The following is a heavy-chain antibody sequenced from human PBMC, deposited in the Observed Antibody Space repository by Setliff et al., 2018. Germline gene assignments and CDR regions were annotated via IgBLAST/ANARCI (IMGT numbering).Heavy chain of an antibody. J-gene: IGHJ3*02. CDR2: IYPGDSDT. V-gene: IGHV5-51*01. CDR1: GYSFTFYW. Sequence: GESLKISCKGSGYSFTFYWIGWVRQMPGKGLEWMGIIYPGDSDTRYSPSFQGQVTISADKSISTAYLQWSSLKASDTAIFYCARFCSSTSCPGAFDIWGQGTMVTVSS. D-gene: IGHD2-2*01. CDR3: ARFCSSTSCPGAFDI.